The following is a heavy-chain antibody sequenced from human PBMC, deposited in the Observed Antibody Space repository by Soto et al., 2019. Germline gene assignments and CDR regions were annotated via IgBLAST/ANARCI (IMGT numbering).Heavy chain of an antibody. J-gene: IGHJ4*02. CDR1: GFTFSSYS. CDR2: ISSSSSYI. Sequence: GGSLRLSCAASGFTFSSYSMNWVRQAPGKGLEWVSSISSSSSYIYYADSVKGRFTISRDNAKNSLYLQMNSLRAEDTAVYYCARDSEGSGIPNLPFDYWGQGTLVTVSS. CDR3: ARDSEGSGIPNLPFDY. D-gene: IGHD3-10*01. V-gene: IGHV3-21*01.